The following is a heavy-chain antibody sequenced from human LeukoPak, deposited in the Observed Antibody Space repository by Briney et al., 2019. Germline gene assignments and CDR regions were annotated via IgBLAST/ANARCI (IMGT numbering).Heavy chain of an antibody. CDR3: ATDRARGGDSFDY. Sequence: SETLSLTCTVSGGSISSISYYWGWIRQPPGEGLEWIGSISYSGSTYYNPSLKSRVTISVATSKNQFSLNLSSVTAADTAVYYCATDRARGGDSFDYWGQGTLVTVSS. J-gene: IGHJ4*02. CDR2: ISYSGST. D-gene: IGHD3-10*01. CDR1: GGSISSISYY. V-gene: IGHV4-39*02.